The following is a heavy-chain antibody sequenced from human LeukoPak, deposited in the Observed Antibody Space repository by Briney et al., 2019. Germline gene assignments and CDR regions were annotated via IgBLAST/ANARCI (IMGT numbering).Heavy chain of an antibody. D-gene: IGHD3-10*01. Sequence: VGSLKISCKASGYTFTNYWIGWVRQIPGQGLECMGMIYPGDSDTRYTPSFQGQVTISADKSISTAYLQWSSLRSSDTAMYYCARSSYYGDILHFGYWGQGTLVTVSS. CDR3: ARSSYYGDILHFGY. J-gene: IGHJ4*02. CDR2: IYPGDSDT. V-gene: IGHV5-51*01. CDR1: GYTFTNYW.